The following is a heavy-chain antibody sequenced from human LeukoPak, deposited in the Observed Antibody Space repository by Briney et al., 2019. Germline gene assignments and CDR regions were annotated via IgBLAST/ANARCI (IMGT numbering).Heavy chain of an antibody. CDR1: GYSFSTYW. CDR2: IYPADSDT. V-gene: IGHV5-51*01. CDR3: ARADTAMVEWGLGFDY. Sequence: PGESLKISCKGSGYSFSTYWIGWVRQMPGKGLEWMGIIYPADSDTKYSPSFQGQVTISADKSISTAYLQWSSLKASDTAMYYCARADTAMVEWGLGFDYWGQGTLVTVSS. D-gene: IGHD5-18*01. J-gene: IGHJ4*02.